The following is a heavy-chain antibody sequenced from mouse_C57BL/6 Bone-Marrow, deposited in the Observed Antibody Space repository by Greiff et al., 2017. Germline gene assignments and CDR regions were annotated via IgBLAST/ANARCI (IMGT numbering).Heavy chain of an antibody. CDR1: GYSITSDY. D-gene: IGHD1-1*01. CDR3: ARYGYYGSSFHWYFDV. V-gene: IGHV3-8*01. Sequence: EVQLQQSGPGLAKPSQTLSLTCSVTGYSITSDYWNWIRKFPGNKLEYMGYISYSGSTYYNPSLKSRISITRDTSKNQYYLQLNSVTTEDTATYYCARYGYYGSSFHWYFDVWGTGTTVTVSS. J-gene: IGHJ1*03. CDR2: ISYSGST.